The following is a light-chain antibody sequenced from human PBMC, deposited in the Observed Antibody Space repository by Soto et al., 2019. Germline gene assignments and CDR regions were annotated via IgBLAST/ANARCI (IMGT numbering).Light chain of an antibody. Sequence: VMTQSPLSLPVTPGDPASISCRSSQSLLHSNGYNYLDWYLQKPGQSPQLLIYLGSNRASGVPDRFSGSGLGTDFTLKISRVEAEDVGVYYCMQALQTPTFGQGTKVEIK. CDR1: QSLLHSNGYNY. J-gene: IGKJ1*01. CDR3: MQALQTPT. V-gene: IGKV2-28*01. CDR2: LGS.